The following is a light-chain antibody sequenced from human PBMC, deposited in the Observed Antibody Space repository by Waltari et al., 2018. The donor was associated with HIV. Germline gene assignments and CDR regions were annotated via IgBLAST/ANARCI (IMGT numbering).Light chain of an antibody. CDR3: QQYYSTPLT. CDR2: WAS. CDR1: QSVLYSSNNKNY. J-gene: IGKJ4*01. Sequence: DIVMTQSQDSLAVSLGERATINCKSSQSVLYSSNNKNYLAWYQQKPGQPPKLLIYWASTRESGGPDRFSGSGSGTDFTLTISSLQAEDVAVYYCQQYYSTPLTFGGGTTVEIK. V-gene: IGKV4-1*01.